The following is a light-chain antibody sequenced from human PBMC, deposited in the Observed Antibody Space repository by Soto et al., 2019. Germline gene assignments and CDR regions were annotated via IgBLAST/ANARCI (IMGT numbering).Light chain of an antibody. CDR1: QSLRSI. Sequence: EIVLTQSPGTLSLSPGERATLSCRASQSLRSILAWYQQKPGQAPRPLIYGASTRAAGVPARFSGSGSGTEFTLTISSLQSEDFAVYYCQQYTNWPRTFGEGTKVDIK. J-gene: IGKJ1*01. V-gene: IGKV3D-15*01. CDR3: QQYTNWPRT. CDR2: GAS.